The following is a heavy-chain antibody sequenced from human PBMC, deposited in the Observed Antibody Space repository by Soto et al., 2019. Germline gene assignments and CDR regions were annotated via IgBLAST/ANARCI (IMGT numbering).Heavy chain of an antibody. CDR1: GDSFNNYF. J-gene: IGHJ4*02. CDR3: ARVSRGSYDS. D-gene: IGHD3-10*01. V-gene: IGHV4-34*01. CDR2: INHSGSA. Sequence: SETLSLTCAVYGDSFNNYFWTWIRQSPGKGLEWIGEINHSGSANYNPSLGSRVTISVDKSKKQFSLKLTSVTAAATAVYYCARVSRGSYDSWGQGTLVTVSS.